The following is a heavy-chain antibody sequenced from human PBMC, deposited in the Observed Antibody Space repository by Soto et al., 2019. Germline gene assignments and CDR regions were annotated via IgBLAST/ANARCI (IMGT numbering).Heavy chain of an antibody. CDR2: IYYSGST. D-gene: IGHD3-10*01. CDR1: GGSISSSSYY. Sequence: QLQLQESGPGLVKPSETLSLTCTVSGGSISSSSYYWGWIRQPPGKGLEWIGSIYYSGSTYYNPSLKSRATISVDTSKTQFSLKLSSVTAADTAVYYCARHVGSMVRGVFDYWGQGTLVTVSS. CDR3: ARHVGSMVRGVFDY. J-gene: IGHJ4*02. V-gene: IGHV4-39*01.